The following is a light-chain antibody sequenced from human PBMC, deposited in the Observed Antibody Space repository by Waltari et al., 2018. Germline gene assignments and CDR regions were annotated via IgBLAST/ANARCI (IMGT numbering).Light chain of an antibody. CDR3: AAWDDSLKGVL. CDR2: ADD. V-gene: IGLV1-36*01. Sequence: QSVLTQTPSVSEAPRQRVTISCSGSRSNIGNNAVNWYQQVPGKAPKLLVFADDLLPSGASYRFAGSKSGTSASLAISGLRSEDEGVYFCAAWDDSLKGVLFGGGTKLTVL. J-gene: IGLJ2*01. CDR1: RSNIGNNA.